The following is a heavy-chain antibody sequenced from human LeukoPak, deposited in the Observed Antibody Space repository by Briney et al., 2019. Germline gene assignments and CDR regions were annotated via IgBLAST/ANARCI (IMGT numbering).Heavy chain of an antibody. CDR3: ARDLRVGPTVFDY. J-gene: IGHJ4*02. CDR1: GYTFTSYD. D-gene: IGHD1-26*01. Sequence: ASVKVSCKASGYTFTSYDINWMRQATGQGLEWMGWMNPNSGNTGYAQKFQGRVTMTRNTSISTAYMELSRLRSDDTAVYYCARDLRVGPTVFDYWGQGTLVTVSS. CDR2: MNPNSGNT. V-gene: IGHV1-8*01.